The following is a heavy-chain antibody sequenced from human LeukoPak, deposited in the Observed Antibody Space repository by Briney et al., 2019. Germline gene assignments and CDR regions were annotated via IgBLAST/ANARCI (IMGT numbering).Heavy chain of an antibody. V-gene: IGHV1-46*01. Sequence: ASVKVSCKASGYTFTSYYMHWVRQAPGQGLEWMGIINPSGGSTSYAQKFQGRDTMTRDTSTSTVYMELSSLRSEDTAVYYCARSIVVVPAAMGYGMDVWGQGTTVTVSS. D-gene: IGHD2-2*01. CDR1: GYTFTSYY. CDR2: INPSGGST. CDR3: ARSIVVVPAAMGYGMDV. J-gene: IGHJ6*02.